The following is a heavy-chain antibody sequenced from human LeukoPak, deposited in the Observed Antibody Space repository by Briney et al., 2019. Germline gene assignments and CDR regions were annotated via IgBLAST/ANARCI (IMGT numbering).Heavy chain of an antibody. V-gene: IGHV1-24*01. D-gene: IGHD5-12*01. J-gene: IGHJ3*02. CDR3: ATVTRGYGRAFDI. Sequence: GASVKVSCKASGYTFTSYYMHWVRQAPGKGLEWMGGFDPEDGETIYAQKFQGRVTMTEDTSTDTAYMELSSLRSEDTAVYYCATVTRGYGRAFDIWGQGTMVTVSS. CDR2: FDPEDGET. CDR1: GYTFTSYY.